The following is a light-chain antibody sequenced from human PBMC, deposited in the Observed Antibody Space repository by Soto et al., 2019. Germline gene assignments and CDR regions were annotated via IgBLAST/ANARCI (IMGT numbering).Light chain of an antibody. CDR1: QSITGW. CDR3: QQYYHYSTWT. J-gene: IGKJ1*01. CDR2: KAS. V-gene: IGKV1-5*03. Sequence: DIQMTQSPSTLAASVGDRVSITCRASQSITGWLAWFQQKPGKAPKLLISKASKLESGVPSRFSGSGSGTEFTLTISGLQPDDFANYFCQQYYHYSTWTFGQGTKV.